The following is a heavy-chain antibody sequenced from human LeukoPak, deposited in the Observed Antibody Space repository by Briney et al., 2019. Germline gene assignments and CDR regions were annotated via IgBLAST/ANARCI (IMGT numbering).Heavy chain of an antibody. Sequence: GGSLRLSCAASGFTFSSYWMSWVRQAPGKGLEWVANIKQDGSEKYYVDSVKGRFTISRDNAKTSLYLQMNSLRAEDTAVYYCARGGCYGSGSYFSYWGQGTLVTVFS. D-gene: IGHD3-10*01. V-gene: IGHV3-7*03. CDR2: IKQDGSEK. CDR1: GFTFSSYW. CDR3: ARGGCYGSGSYFSY. J-gene: IGHJ4*02.